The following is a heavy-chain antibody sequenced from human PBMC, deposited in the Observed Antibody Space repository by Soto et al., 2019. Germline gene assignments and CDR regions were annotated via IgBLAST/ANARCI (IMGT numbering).Heavy chain of an antibody. V-gene: IGHV4-34*12. J-gene: IGHJ3*02. CDR3: ARSPLGYDYVRQTWREVGDSFDI. CDR1: GASLGGFH. Sequence: SETLSLTCAIYGASLGGFHWTWLRQAPGKGLEWIGELIHGGSTDYNPSLKSRVSFSLDTSKNQFSLHLMSVTAADTAVYYCARSPLGYDYVRQTWREVGDSFDIWGRGTMVTVSS. D-gene: IGHD3-16*01. CDR2: LIHGGST.